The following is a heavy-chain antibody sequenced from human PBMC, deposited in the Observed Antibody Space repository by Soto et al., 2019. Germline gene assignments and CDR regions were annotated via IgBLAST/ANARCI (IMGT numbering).Heavy chain of an antibody. J-gene: IGHJ4*02. CDR2: INAGNGNT. D-gene: IGHD3-10*01. CDR3: ARDTGVSGYGSGSYYNPDGYFDY. V-gene: IGHV1-3*01. Sequence: ASVKVSCKASGYTFTSYAMHWVRQAPGQRLEWMGWINAGNGNTKYSQKFQGRVTITRDTSASTAYMELSSLRSEDTAVYYCARDTGVSGYGSGSYYNPDGYFDYWGQGTLVTVSS. CDR1: GYTFTSYA.